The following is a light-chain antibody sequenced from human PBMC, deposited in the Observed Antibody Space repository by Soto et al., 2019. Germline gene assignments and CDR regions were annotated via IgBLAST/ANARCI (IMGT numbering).Light chain of an antibody. V-gene: IGKV3-11*01. CDR1: QSVSRY. CDR2: DAS. J-gene: IGKJ1*01. CDR3: QKYNSAPRT. Sequence: EIVFTQSPVTLSLSPGEGATLSCRASQSVSRYLAWYQQKPGQAPRLLIYDASSSATGIPDRFSGGGSGTDFTLTISSLQPEDVATYYCQKYNSAPRTFGQGTKVDIK.